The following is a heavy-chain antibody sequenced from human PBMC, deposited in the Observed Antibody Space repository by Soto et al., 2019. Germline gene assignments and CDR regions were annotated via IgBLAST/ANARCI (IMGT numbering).Heavy chain of an antibody. CDR1: GFTFSSYG. CDR2: IWYDGSNK. Sequence: GVSLRLSCAASGFTFSSYGMHWVRQAPGKGLEWVAVIWYDGSNKYYADSVKGRFTISRDNSKNTLYLQMNSLRAEDTAVYNCARDIGLLISWGVYYYYLMDVWGQGTTVTVSS. V-gene: IGHV3-33*01. J-gene: IGHJ6*02. D-gene: IGHD6-13*01. CDR3: ARDIGLLISWGVYYYYLMDV.